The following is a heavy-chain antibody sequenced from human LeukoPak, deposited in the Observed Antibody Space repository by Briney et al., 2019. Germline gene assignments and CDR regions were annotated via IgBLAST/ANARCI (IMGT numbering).Heavy chain of an antibody. J-gene: IGHJ4*02. CDR3: ARGRGYCSGGSCYSDY. CDR2: NSAYNGNT. V-gene: IGHV1-18*01. D-gene: IGHD2-15*01. CDR1: GYTFTIYG. Sequence: ASVKVSCKASGYTFTIYGISWVRQAPGQGLEWMGWNSAYNGNTNYAQKLQGRVTMTTDTSTSTAYMELRSLRSDDTAVYYCARGRGYCSGGSCYSDYWGQGTLVTVSS.